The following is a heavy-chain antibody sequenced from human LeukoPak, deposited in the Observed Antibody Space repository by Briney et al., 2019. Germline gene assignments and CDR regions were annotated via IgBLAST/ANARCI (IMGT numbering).Heavy chain of an antibody. J-gene: IGHJ6*02. D-gene: IGHD2-2*01. CDR2: IIPILGIA. V-gene: IGHV1-69*04. CDR1: AGTFSSYA. Sequence: SVTGSFTASAGTFSSYAISWVRQAPGQGLGWMGRIIPILGIANYSKEFQGRVTITADKSTSTAYMDLSSLRSEDTAVYYCASEYQLLNYYYYGMDVWGQGTRSPSP. CDR3: ASEYQLLNYYYYGMDV.